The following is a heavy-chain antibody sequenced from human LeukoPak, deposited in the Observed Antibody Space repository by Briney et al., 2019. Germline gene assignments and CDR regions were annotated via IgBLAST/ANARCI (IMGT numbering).Heavy chain of an antibody. J-gene: IGHJ5*02. CDR3: ARGGVVVWFDP. Sequence: GASVKVSCKASGYTFTSYGISWVRQAPGQGLEWMGGIIPIFGTANYAQKFQGRVAITADESTSTAYMELSSLRSEDTAVYYCARGGVVVWFDPWGQGTLVTVSS. CDR2: IIPIFGTA. V-gene: IGHV1-69*13. D-gene: IGHD2-15*01. CDR1: GYTFTSYG.